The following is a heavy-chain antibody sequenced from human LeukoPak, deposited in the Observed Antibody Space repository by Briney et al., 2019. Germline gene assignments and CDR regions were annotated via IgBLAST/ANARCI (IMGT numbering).Heavy chain of an antibody. CDR2: INHSGST. D-gene: IGHD3-3*01. Sequence: SETLSLTCAVYGGSFSGYYWSWIRQPPGKGLEWIGEINHSGSTNYNPSLKSRVTISVDTSKNQFSLKLSSVTAADTAVYYCARDNHDFWSYQVGAFDIWGQGTMVTVSS. CDR1: GGSFSGYY. J-gene: IGHJ3*02. V-gene: IGHV4-34*01. CDR3: ARDNHDFWSYQVGAFDI.